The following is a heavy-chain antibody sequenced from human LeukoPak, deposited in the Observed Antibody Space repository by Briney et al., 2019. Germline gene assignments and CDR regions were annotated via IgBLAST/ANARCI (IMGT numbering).Heavy chain of an antibody. J-gene: IGHJ4*02. CDR2: VWYDGSDK. V-gene: IGHV3-33*08. Sequence: PGGSLRLSCAASGFTLGPYAMHWVRQTPGKGLEWVAVVWYDGSDKYYADSVKGRFTISRDNSKNTLYLQMNSLRAEDTAVYYCARAGYYGSGSQDTFDYWGQGTLVTVSS. CDR3: ARAGYYGSGSQDTFDY. CDR1: GFTLGPYA. D-gene: IGHD3-10*01.